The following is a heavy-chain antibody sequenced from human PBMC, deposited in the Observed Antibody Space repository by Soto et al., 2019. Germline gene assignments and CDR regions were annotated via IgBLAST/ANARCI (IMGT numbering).Heavy chain of an antibody. CDR2: IFFSGNT. D-gene: IGHD4-17*01. J-gene: IGHJ4*02. Sequence: PSETLSLTCTVSGGSILNGGHYWTWIRQHPGKGLEWIGRIFFSGNTHYNPALKSRLTFSLDTAKNQCSLKLTSVTAADTAIYYCARDNYGGMRDFWDPGTLVTVSS. CDR1: GGSILNGGHY. CDR3: ARDNYGGMRDF. V-gene: IGHV4-31*03.